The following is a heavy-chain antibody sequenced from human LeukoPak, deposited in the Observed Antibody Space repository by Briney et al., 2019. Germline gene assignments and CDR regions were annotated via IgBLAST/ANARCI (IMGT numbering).Heavy chain of an antibody. Sequence: PSETLSLTCAVYGGSFSGYYWSWIRQPPGKGLEWIGEINHSGSTNYNPSLKSRVTISVDTSKNQFSLKLSSLTAADTAVYYCARRGYYYGSGSYYNGIRNLPFDYWGQGTLVTVSS. CDR3: ARRGYYYGSGSYYNGIRNLPFDY. J-gene: IGHJ4*02. D-gene: IGHD3-10*01. CDR2: INHSGST. CDR1: GGSFSGYY. V-gene: IGHV4-34*01.